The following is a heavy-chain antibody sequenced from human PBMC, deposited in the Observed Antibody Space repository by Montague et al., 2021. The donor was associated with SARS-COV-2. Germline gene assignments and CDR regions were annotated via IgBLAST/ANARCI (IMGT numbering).Heavy chain of an antibody. CDR2: ISHSGST. CDR3: ARVPDRLLFVPGYDDMDD. J-gene: IGHJ6*02. V-gene: IGHV4-34*01. D-gene: IGHD2-2*01. Sequence: SETLSLTCAVYGGSLSGYYWSWIRQPPGEGLEWIAEISHSGSTSYNPSLKSRVTISVDTSKNQFSLKLSSATAADTAVYYCARVPDRLLFVPGYDDMDDWGQGTTVTVSS. CDR1: GGSLSGYY.